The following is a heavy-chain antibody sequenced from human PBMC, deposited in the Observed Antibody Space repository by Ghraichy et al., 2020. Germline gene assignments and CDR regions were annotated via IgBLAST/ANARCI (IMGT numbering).Heavy chain of an antibody. Sequence: ASVKVSCKAAEEPFSNNHMHWVRQAPRQGIEWMGWINPYSGATNYAQKFQDRVNMTRDTSISTAFMELSRLRSDDTAVYYCARGVAVAGVDYWGKGTLVIVSS. CDR3: ARGVAVAGVDY. CDR2: INPYSGAT. V-gene: IGHV1-2*02. D-gene: IGHD6-19*01. J-gene: IGHJ4*02. CDR1: EEPFSNNH.